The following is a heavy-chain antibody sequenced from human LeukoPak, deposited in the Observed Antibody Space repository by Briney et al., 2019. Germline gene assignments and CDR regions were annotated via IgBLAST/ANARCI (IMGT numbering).Heavy chain of an antibody. V-gene: IGHV4-39*01. CDR2: IYYSGTT. CDR3: ARPNQYCTGISCYSGHF. D-gene: IGHD2-15*01. CDR1: GGSISSSNYY. J-gene: IGHJ4*02. Sequence: SETLSLTCTVSGGSISSSNYYWAWIRQPPGKGLDWIGSIYYSGTTHYNPSLRSRLTISVDRSKNQFSLKLSSVTAADTAVYYCARPNQYCTGISCYSGHFWGQGTLVTVSS.